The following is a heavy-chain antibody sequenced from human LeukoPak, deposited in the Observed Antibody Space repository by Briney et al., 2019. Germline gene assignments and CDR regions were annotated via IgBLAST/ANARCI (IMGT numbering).Heavy chain of an antibody. V-gene: IGHV1-2*02. Sequence: GASVKVSCKASGYTFTGYYMHWVRQAPGQGLEWMGWINPNSGGTNYAQKFQGRVTMTRDTSISTAYMELSRLRSDDTAVYYCARDVIAAAGNFDYWGQGTLVTVSS. CDR2: INPNSGGT. D-gene: IGHD6-13*01. CDR1: GYTFTGYY. CDR3: ARDVIAAAGNFDY. J-gene: IGHJ4*02.